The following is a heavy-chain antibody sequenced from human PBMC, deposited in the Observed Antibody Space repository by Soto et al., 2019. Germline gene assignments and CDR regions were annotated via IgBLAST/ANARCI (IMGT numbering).Heavy chain of an antibody. J-gene: IGHJ5*02. Sequence: QVQLQESGPGLVKPSGTLSLTCAVSGGSISSSNWWSWVRQPPGKGLEWIGEIYHSGSTNYNPSLQSRVTISVDKSKNQFSLKLSSVTAADTAVYYCAREEVGATPWGWFDPWGQGTLVTVSS. V-gene: IGHV4-4*02. CDR1: GGSISSSNW. CDR2: IYHSGST. D-gene: IGHD1-26*01. CDR3: AREEVGATPWGWFDP.